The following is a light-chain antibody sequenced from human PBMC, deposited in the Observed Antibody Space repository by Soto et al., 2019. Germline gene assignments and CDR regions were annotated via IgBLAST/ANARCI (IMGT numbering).Light chain of an antibody. CDR1: SSVVGGYNY. CDR2: EVS. CDR3: SSYAGSNKVV. J-gene: IGLJ2*01. V-gene: IGLV2-8*01. Sequence: QSVLTQPPSASGSPGQSVTISCTGTSSVVGGYNYVSWYQQHPGKAPKLMIYEVSKRPSGVPDRFSGSKSGNTASLTVSGLQAEDEADYYCSSYAGSNKVVFGGGTKVTVL.